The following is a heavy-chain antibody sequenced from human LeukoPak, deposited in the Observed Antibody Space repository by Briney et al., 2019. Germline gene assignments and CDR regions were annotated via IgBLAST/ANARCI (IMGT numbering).Heavy chain of an antibody. CDR1: GYSINNAYY. CDR3: GRGIWNEGNNYFDP. Sequence: PSETLSLTCTVSGYSINNAYYWGWIRQPPGKGLECIGTIYHSGTTYYNPSLKSRVAISVDTSNNQFFLKLSSVTAADTALYYCGRGIWNEGNNYFDPWGQGTLVTVSS. D-gene: IGHD1-1*01. J-gene: IGHJ5*02. V-gene: IGHV4-38-2*02. CDR2: IYHSGTT.